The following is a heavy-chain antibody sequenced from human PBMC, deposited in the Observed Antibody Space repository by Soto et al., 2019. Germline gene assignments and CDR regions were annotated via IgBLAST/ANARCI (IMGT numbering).Heavy chain of an antibody. CDR2: ISSSSSTI. CDR1: GFTFSSYS. D-gene: IGHD3-3*01. J-gene: IGHJ3*02. CDR3: ARENGGAYFGVVIIDAFDI. V-gene: IGHV3-48*01. Sequence: PGGSLRLSCAASGFTFSSYSMNWVRQAPGKGLEWVSYISSSSSTIYYADSVKGRFTISRDNAKNSLYLQMNSLRAEDTAVYYCARENGGAYFGVVIIDAFDIWGQGTMVTVSS.